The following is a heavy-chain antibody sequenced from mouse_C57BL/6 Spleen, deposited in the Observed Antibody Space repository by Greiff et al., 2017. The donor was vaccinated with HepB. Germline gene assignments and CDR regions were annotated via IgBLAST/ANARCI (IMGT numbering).Heavy chain of an antibody. CDR3: ARRDYGSQAMDY. D-gene: IGHD1-1*01. Sequence: DVKLVESGGGLVKPGGSLKLSCAASGFTFSDYGMHWVRQAPEKGLEWVAYISSGSSTIYYADTVKGRFTISRDNAKNTLFLQMTSLRSEDTAMYYCARRDYGSQAMDYWGQGTSVTVSS. CDR1: GFTFSDYG. V-gene: IGHV5-17*01. CDR2: ISSGSSTI. J-gene: IGHJ4*01.